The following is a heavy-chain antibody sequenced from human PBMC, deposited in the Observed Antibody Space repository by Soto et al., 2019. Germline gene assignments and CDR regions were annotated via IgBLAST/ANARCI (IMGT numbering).Heavy chain of an antibody. V-gene: IGHV3-23*01. CDR3: AKPKPGNLYYGMDV. Sequence: GGSLRLSCAASGFTFSSYAMSWVRQAPGKGLEWVSAISGSGGSTYYADPVKGRFTISRDNSKNTLYLQMNSLRAEDTAVYYCAKPKPGNLYYGMDVWGQGTTVTVSS. J-gene: IGHJ6*02. CDR2: ISGSGGST. CDR1: GFTFSSYA.